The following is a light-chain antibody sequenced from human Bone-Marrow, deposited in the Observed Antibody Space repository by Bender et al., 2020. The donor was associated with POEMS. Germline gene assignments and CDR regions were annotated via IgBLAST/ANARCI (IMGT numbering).Light chain of an antibody. CDR1: SSDVGDYTA. V-gene: IGLV2-8*01. J-gene: IGLJ3*02. Sequence: QSALTQPPSASGSPGQSVTISCTGTSSDVGDYTAVSWYQQHPGKAPKLMIYEVTKRPSGVPDRFSGSKSASTASLTISGLQAEDEADYYCSSYTRRTTLVFGGGTKVTVL. CDR2: EVT. CDR3: SSYTRRTTLV.